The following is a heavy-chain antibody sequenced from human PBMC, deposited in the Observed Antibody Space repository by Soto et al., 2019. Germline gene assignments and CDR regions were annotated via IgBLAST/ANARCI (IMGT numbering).Heavy chain of an antibody. D-gene: IGHD2-15*01. Sequence: QVQLQESGPGLMKPSETLSLICTVSGGSMSGYHWTWIRQSPGKEMEFIGSVFDSGSTKSNPSLRSRVAIPMDASKRQFSLTLSSVTAADTAVYYCASCLNSAGSCLRFLRWGQGTLVTVSS. CDR1: GGSMSGYH. CDR3: ASCLNSAGSCLRFLR. V-gene: IGHV4-59*12. J-gene: IGHJ1*01. CDR2: VFDSGST.